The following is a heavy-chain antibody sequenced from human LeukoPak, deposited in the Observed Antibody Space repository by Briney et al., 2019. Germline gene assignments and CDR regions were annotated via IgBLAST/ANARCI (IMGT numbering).Heavy chain of an antibody. D-gene: IGHD3-9*01. Sequence: SETLSLTCVVDGGYFSGFYWTWVRQAPGKGLEWIGEISYSGTTKYNPSLKSRVTIEVDTSKKQISLNLSTVTAADTAVYYCAKGKAGHYHSVTDEYYYYMDVWGKGSTVIVSS. J-gene: IGHJ6*03. CDR3: AKGKAGHYHSVTDEYYYYMDV. CDR2: ISYSGTT. CDR1: GGYFSGFY. V-gene: IGHV4-34*01.